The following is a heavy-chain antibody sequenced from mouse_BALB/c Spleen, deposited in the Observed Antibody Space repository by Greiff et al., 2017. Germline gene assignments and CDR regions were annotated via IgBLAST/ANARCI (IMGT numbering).Heavy chain of an antibody. V-gene: IGHV5-6-5*01. Sequence: EVQVVESGGGLVKPGGSLKLSCAASGFTFSSYAMSWVRQTPEKRLEWVASISSGGSTYYPDSVKGRFTISRDNARNILYLQMSSLRSEDTAMYYCARDQVRRGMDYWGQGTSVTVSS. CDR2: ISSGGST. CDR3: ARDQVRRGMDY. J-gene: IGHJ4*01. CDR1: GFTFSSYA. D-gene: IGHD2-14*01.